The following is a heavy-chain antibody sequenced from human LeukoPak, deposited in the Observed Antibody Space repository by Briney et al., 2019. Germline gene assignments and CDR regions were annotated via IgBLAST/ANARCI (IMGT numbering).Heavy chain of an antibody. CDR1: GFTVSYYG. J-gene: IGHJ4*02. CDR3: AKSHLPNAYSGTYYCDY. Sequence: HPGGSLRLSCAASGFTVSYYGMHWVRQAPGKGLEWVAFIRFDESKKFYGDSVKGRFTIARDNSKNTLYLQMNSLRTEDTAVYYCAKSHLPNAYSGTYYCDYWGQGTLVTVSS. CDR2: IRFDESKK. D-gene: IGHD1-26*01. V-gene: IGHV3-30*02.